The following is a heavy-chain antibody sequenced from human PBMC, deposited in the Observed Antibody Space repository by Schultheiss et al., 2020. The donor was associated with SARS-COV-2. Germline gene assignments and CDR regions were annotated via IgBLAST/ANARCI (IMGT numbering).Heavy chain of an antibody. Sequence: LVKPTQTLTLTCTCSGFSLSTGGMCVSWIRQPPGKGLEWIGEINHSGSTNYNPSLKSRVTISVDTSKNQFSLKLSSVTAADTAVYYCAGGYRYCSSTSCYLRYYYYYMDVWGKGTTVTVSS. V-gene: IGHV4-30-2*01. D-gene: IGHD2-2*01. J-gene: IGHJ6*03. CDR3: AGGYRYCSSTSCYLRYYYYYMDV. CDR2: INHSGST. CDR1: GFSLSTGGMC.